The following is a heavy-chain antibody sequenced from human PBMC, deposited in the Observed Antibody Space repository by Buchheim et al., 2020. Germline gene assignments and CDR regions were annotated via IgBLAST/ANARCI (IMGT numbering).Heavy chain of an antibody. CDR2: FSGSGGSP. Sequence: EVQLLESGGGLVQPGGSLRLSCAASGFTFSSYAMSWVRQAPGKGLEWVSAFSGSGGSPYYADSVKGRFISYRDNSQKTLYLQMNSLRAEDTAVYYCAKYPRWFLEWLLPTGPFDYWGQGTL. V-gene: IGHV3-23*01. J-gene: IGHJ4*02. D-gene: IGHD3-3*01. CDR3: AKYPRWFLEWLLPTGPFDY. CDR1: GFTFSSYA.